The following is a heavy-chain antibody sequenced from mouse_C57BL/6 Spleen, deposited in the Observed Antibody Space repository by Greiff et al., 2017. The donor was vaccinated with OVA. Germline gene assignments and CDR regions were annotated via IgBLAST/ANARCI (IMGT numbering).Heavy chain of an antibody. CDR1: GYTFTDYY. J-gene: IGHJ3*01. V-gene: IGHV1-76*01. Sequence: QVQLQQSGAELVRPGASVKLSCKASGYTFTDYYINWVKQRPGQGLEWIARIYPGSGNTYYNEKFKGKATLTAEKSSSTAYMQLSSLTSEDSAVYFCARDDGAWFAYWGQGTLVTVSA. CDR3: ARDDGAWFAY. CDR2: IYPGSGNT. D-gene: IGHD2-3*01.